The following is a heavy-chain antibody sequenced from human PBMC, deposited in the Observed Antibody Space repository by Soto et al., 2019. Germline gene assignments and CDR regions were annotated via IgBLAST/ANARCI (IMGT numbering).Heavy chain of an antibody. Sequence: QVQLVQSGAEVKKPGASVKVSCKASGYTFTGYYMHWVRQAPGQGLEWMGWINPNSGGTNYAQKFQGWVTMTRDTSITTAYMELSRRRSADTAVYYCARTPLYDYYGMDVWGQGTTVTVSS. CDR1: GYTFTGYY. V-gene: IGHV1-2*04. CDR2: INPNSGGT. CDR3: ARTPLYDYYGMDV. J-gene: IGHJ6*02.